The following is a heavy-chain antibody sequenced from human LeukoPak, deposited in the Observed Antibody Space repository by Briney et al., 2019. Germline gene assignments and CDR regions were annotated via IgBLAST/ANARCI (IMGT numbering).Heavy chain of an antibody. CDR2: LSYSGST. D-gene: IGHD3-22*01. V-gene: IGHV4-39*07. CDR1: GGSISSSSYY. J-gene: IGHJ3*02. CDR3: ARDPTYYYDSSGYDAFDI. Sequence: PSETLSLTCTVSGGSISSSSYYWGWIRQPPGKGLEWIGSLSYSGSTYYNPSLKSRVTISVDTSKNQFSLKLSSVTAADTAVYYCARDPTYYYDSSGYDAFDIWGQGTMVTVSP.